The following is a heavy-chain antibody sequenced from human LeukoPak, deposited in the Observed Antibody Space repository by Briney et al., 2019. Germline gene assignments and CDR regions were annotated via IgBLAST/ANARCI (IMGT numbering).Heavy chain of an antibody. V-gene: IGHV3-30*03. CDR3: ASGGYYDSSGYYFDAFDI. CDR1: GFTFSNYG. Sequence: GGSLRLSCAASGFTFSNYGMHWVRQAPGKGLEWVAVRSYDGSNKYSADSVNGRFTISRDNSKHTMYLQRNSLRAEDTAVYNCASGGYYDSSGYYFDAFDIWGQGTMVTVSS. D-gene: IGHD3-22*01. J-gene: IGHJ3*02. CDR2: RSYDGSNK.